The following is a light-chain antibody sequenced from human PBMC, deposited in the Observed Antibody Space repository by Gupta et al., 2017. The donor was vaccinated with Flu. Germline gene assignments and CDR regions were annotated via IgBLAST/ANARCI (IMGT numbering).Light chain of an antibody. V-gene: IGKV1-5*03. CDR3: QQYSTYPWT. CDR2: QSS. J-gene: IGKJ1*01. CDR1: QTIFTW. Sequence: GDRVTITCRANQTIFTWLAWYQQKPGRAPDTLIYQSSSLETGVTSRFSGSGSGTEFTLTISSLQPDDFATYHCQQYSTYPWTFGQGTKVEIK.